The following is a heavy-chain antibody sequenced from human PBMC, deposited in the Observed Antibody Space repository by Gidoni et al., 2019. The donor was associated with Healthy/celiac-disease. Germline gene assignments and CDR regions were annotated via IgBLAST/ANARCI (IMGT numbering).Heavy chain of an antibody. CDR3: ARDQLRNPRYFDY. J-gene: IGHJ4*02. V-gene: IGHV4-61*01. CDR1: GGSVRSGSYY. Sequence: QVQLQESGPGLVKPSETLSLTCTVPGGSVRSGSYYWSWIRQPPGKGLEWIGYIYYSGSTNYNPSLKSRVTISVDTSKNQFSLKLSSVTAADTAVYYCARDQLRNPRYFDYWGQGTLVTVSS. CDR2: IYYSGST. D-gene: IGHD1-1*01.